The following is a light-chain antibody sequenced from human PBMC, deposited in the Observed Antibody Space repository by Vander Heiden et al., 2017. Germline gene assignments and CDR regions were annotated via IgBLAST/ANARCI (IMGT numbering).Light chain of an antibody. V-gene: IGLV2-18*02. J-gene: IGLJ3*02. CDR1: SSDVGSYNR. Sequence: QSALTQPPSVSGSPGQSVTISCTGTSSDVGSYNRVSWYQQPPGTAPKLMIYEVKNRPSGVPDRFSGSKSGNTATLTIAGIQAEDEADYYCTSYTTSSTWVFGGGTKLTVL. CDR3: TSYTTSSTWV. CDR2: EVK.